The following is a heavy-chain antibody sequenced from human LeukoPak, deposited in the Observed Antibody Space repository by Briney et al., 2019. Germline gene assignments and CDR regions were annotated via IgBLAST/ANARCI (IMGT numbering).Heavy chain of an antibody. Sequence: GGSLRLSCAASGFTFSSYAIRWVRQAPGKGLEWVSAISCSGGSKYYADSVKGRFTISRDNSKNTLYLQMNSLRAEDTAVYYCAKDFWSGTYYYYGMDVWGQGTTVTVSS. CDR1: GFTFSSYA. CDR3: AKDFWSGTYYYYGMDV. D-gene: IGHD3-3*01. V-gene: IGHV3-23*01. CDR2: ISCSGGSK. J-gene: IGHJ6*02.